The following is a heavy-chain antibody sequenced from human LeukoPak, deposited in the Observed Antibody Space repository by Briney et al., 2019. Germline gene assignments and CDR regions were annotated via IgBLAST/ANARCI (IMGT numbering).Heavy chain of an antibody. Sequence: SETLSLTCTVSDGSISSYYWSWIRQPPGKGLEWVGYIYYSGSTNYNPSLKSRVTISVDTSKNQFSLKLSSVTAADTAVYYCARDGGIAAAGTFDYWGQGTLVTVSS. J-gene: IGHJ4*02. CDR1: DGSISSYY. CDR2: IYYSGST. V-gene: IGHV4-59*01. D-gene: IGHD6-13*01. CDR3: ARDGGIAAAGTFDY.